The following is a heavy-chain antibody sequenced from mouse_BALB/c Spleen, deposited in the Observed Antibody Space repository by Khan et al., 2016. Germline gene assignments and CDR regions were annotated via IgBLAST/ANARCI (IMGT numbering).Heavy chain of an antibody. CDR2: NDPANVNT. D-gene: IGHD2-3*01. CDR3: TREGYYPY. Sequence: EVQLQESGAELVKPGASVKLSCTASGFNIKDTYMHWVKQRPEQGLEWIGRNDPANVNTKYDPKFQGKATITADTSSNTAYLQLSSLTSEDTAVYYCTREGYYPYWGQGTTLTVSS. J-gene: IGHJ2*01. V-gene: IGHV14-3*02. CDR1: GFNIKDTY.